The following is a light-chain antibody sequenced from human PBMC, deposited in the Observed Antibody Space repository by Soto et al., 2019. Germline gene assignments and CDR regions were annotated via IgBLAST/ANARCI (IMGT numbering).Light chain of an antibody. CDR3: QQYGSSPGT. CDR1: QSVSSSY. J-gene: IGKJ1*01. CDR2: DTS. V-gene: IGKV3-20*01. Sequence: EIVLTQSPGTLSLSPGERATLSCRASQSVSSSYLAWYQQKPGQAPSLLIYDTSTRATGVPDRFSGSGSGTDFALTISSVEPEDFAIYFCQQYGSSPGTFGQGTKVEI.